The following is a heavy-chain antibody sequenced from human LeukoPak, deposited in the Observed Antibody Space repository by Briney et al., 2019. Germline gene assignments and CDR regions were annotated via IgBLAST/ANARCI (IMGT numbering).Heavy chain of an antibody. V-gene: IGHV4-34*09. D-gene: IGHD6-13*01. J-gene: IGHJ5*02. Sequence: SETLSLTCAVYGGSFSGYYWRWLRQPPGKGLEWIGYIYYSGSTYYNPSLKRRVTISVDKSKNQISLKLSSVTAADTAVYYCARVVGAAGPEDPWGQGTLVTVSS. CDR1: GGSFSGYY. CDR3: ARVVGAAGPEDP. CDR2: IYYSGST.